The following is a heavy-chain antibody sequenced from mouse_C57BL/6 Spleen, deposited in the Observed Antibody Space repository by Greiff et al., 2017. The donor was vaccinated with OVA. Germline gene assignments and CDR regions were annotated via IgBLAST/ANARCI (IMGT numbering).Heavy chain of an antibody. V-gene: IGHV1-82*01. D-gene: IGHD2-5*01. Sequence: VQLQQSGPELVKPGASVKISCKASGYAFSSSWMNWVKQRPGKGLEWIGRIYPGDGDTNYNGKFKGKATLTADKSSSTAYMQLSSLTSEDSAVYFCARRASYYSNYDFDYWGQGTTLTVSS. J-gene: IGHJ2*01. CDR1: GYAFSSSW. CDR2: IYPGDGDT. CDR3: ARRASYYSNYDFDY.